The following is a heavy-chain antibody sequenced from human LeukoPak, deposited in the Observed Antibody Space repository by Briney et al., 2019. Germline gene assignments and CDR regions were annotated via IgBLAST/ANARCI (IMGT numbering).Heavy chain of an antibody. Sequence: PSETLSLTCTVSGGSISSSSYYWGWIRQPPGKGLEWIGSIYYSGSTYYNPSLKSRVTISVDTSKNQFSLKLSSETAADTAVYYCARSPWPGYYYGMDVWGQGTTVTVSS. D-gene: IGHD5-12*01. V-gene: IGHV4-39*07. CDR3: ARSPWPGYYYGMDV. J-gene: IGHJ6*02. CDR2: IYYSGST. CDR1: GGSISSSSYY.